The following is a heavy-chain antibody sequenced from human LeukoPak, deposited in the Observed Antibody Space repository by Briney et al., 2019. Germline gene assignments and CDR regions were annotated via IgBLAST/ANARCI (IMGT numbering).Heavy chain of an antibody. CDR3: ARGLSDSWFYFAF. D-gene: IGHD6-13*01. J-gene: IGHJ4*02. V-gene: IGHV3-74*01. CDR1: GFTFSSNW. CDR2: INYDGTSI. Sequence: GGSLRLSCTASGFTFSSNWMHWVRQVPGKGPVWVSRINYDGTSISYAESVKGRFTISRDNAKNTLYLQMNSLRAEDTAVYHCARGLSDSWFYFAFWGQGTLVTVSS.